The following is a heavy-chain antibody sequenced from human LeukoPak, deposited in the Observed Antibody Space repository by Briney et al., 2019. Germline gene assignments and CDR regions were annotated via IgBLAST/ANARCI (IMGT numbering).Heavy chain of an antibody. CDR1: GGSISSSSYY. J-gene: IGHJ3*02. D-gene: IGHD3-22*01. CDR2: INHSGST. V-gene: IGHV4-39*07. CDR3: ARSQIGFYDSSGQRPHDAFDI. Sequence: SETLSLTCTVSGGSISSSSYYWSWIRQPPGKGLEWIGEINHSGSTNYNPSLKSRVTISVDTSKNQFSLKLSSVTAADTAVYYCARSQIGFYDSSGQRPHDAFDIWGQGTMVTVSS.